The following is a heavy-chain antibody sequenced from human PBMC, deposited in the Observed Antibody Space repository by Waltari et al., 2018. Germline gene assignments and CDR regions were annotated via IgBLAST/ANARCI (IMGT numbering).Heavy chain of an antibody. Sequence: QLQLQESGPGLVKPSGTLSLICAVSGDSMSSNDYWSWVRQPPGKGLEWIGQGRGDGKTNYNPSFAGRVTGSLDTSTNRFALKVTSATAADTALYYCARDRGRGLYLDTWGQGALVTVSP. CDR2: GRGDGKT. V-gene: IGHV4-4*02. D-gene: IGHD1-1*01. CDR1: GDSMSSNDY. CDR3: ARDRGRGLYLDT. J-gene: IGHJ4*02.